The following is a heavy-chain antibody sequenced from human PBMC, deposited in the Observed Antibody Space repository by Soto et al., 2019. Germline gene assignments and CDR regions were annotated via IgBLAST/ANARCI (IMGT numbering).Heavy chain of an antibody. J-gene: IGHJ4*02. D-gene: IGHD6-19*01. CDR1: GYSFTSYW. Sequence: PGESLKISCKGSGYSFTSYWIGWVRQMPGKGPEWMGRIDPSDSYSDYSPSFQGHVSISADKSISTAYLQWSSLRASDTATYYCARQNTSGWYWGPGTLVTVSS. CDR2: IDPSDSYS. V-gene: IGHV5-10-1*01. CDR3: ARQNTSGWY.